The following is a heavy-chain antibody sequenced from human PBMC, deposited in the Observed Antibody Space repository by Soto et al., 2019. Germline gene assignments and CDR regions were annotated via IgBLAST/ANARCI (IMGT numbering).Heavy chain of an antibody. CDR1: GFTFSSYA. D-gene: IGHD6-13*01. J-gene: IGHJ5*02. CDR3: AKAYSNSWPNDWFDP. CDR2: ITGSGAGS. Sequence: EVQLLESGGGWLQPGGSLRLSCAASGFTFSSYAMNWVRQAPGKGLEWVSGITGSGAGSYYSVSVKCRFTISRDNSKNTLYLPMNSLRAEDTAVYYCAKAYSNSWPNDWFDPWGQGTLVTVSS. V-gene: IGHV3-23*01.